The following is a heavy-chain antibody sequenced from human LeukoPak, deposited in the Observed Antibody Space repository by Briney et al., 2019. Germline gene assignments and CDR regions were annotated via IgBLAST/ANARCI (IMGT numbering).Heavy chain of an antibody. D-gene: IGHD5-24*01. CDR2: ISGSGGST. CDR1: GFTSSSYA. Sequence: SGGSLRLSCAASGFTSSSYAMSWLRQAPGKGLEWVSAISGSGGSTYYADSVKGRFTISRDNSKNTLYLQMNSLRAEDTAVYYCAKDRLVRRWLQLVLDYWGQGTLVTVSS. V-gene: IGHV3-23*01. CDR3: AKDRLVRRWLQLVLDY. J-gene: IGHJ4*02.